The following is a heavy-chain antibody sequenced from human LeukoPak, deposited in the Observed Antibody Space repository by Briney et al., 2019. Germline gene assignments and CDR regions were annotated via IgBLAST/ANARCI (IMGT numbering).Heavy chain of an antibody. D-gene: IGHD6-6*01. CDR3: ATLTSIAARGYYYYYMDV. CDR2: FDPEDGET. J-gene: IGHJ6*03. CDR1: GYTLTELS. Sequence: ASVKVSCKVSGYTLTELSMHWVRQAPGKGLEWMGGFDPEDGETIYAQKFQDRVTMTEDTSTDTAYMELSSLRSEDTAVYYCATLTSIAARGYYYYYMDVWGKGTTVTVSS. V-gene: IGHV1-24*01.